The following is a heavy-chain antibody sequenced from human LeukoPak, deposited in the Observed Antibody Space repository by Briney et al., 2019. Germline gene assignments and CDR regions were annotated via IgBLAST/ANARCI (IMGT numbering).Heavy chain of an antibody. Sequence: SETLSLTCAVSGGSISSSNWWSWVRQPPGKGLEWIGEIYHSGSTNYNPSLKSRVTISVDTSKNQFSLKLSSVTAADTAVYYCARGLRSSDSYYFDYWGQGTLVTVSS. CDR3: ARGLRSSDSYYFDY. J-gene: IGHJ4*02. CDR2: IYHSGST. CDR1: GGSISSSNW. D-gene: IGHD6-25*01. V-gene: IGHV4-4*02.